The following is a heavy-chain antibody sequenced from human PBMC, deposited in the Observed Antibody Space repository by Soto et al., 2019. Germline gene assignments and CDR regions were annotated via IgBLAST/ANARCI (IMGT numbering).Heavy chain of an antibody. D-gene: IGHD4-17*01. J-gene: IGHJ6*03. CDR3: ARSNVSHGDYGDYYHYYYMDV. CDR2: ISSSSTFI. Sequence: EVQLVESGGGLVKPGGSLRLSCAASGFTFSSYRMKWVRQAPGKGLEWVSSISSSSTFIYLADSIKGRFTISRDNAKSSLYLQMNSLRAEDTAVYYCARSNVSHGDYGDYYHYYYMDVWGKGTTVTVSS. CDR1: GFTFSSYR. V-gene: IGHV3-21*01.